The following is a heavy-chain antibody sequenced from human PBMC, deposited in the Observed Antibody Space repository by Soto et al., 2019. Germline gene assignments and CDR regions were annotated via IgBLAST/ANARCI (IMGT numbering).Heavy chain of an antibody. J-gene: IGHJ6*02. CDR1: GGTFSSYT. CDR2: IIPILGIA. V-gene: IGHV1-69*02. CDR3: ARGGAAAGTYYYYYGMDV. D-gene: IGHD6-13*01. Sequence: QVQLVQSGAEVKKPGSSVKVSCKASGGTFSSYTISWVRQAPGQGLEWMGRIIPILGIANYAQKFQGRVTITAAESTSTRYMQQSSLGSEDTAVYYCARGGAAAGTYYYYYGMDVWGQGTTVTVSS.